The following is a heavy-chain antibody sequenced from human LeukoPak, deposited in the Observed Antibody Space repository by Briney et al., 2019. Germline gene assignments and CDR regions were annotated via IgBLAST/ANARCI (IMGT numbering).Heavy chain of an antibody. CDR3: ASALDYYDTRDIDY. CDR2: IWYDGSNK. J-gene: IGHJ4*02. CDR1: GFTFSSYG. Sequence: GGSLRLSCAASGFTFSSYGMHWVRQAPGKGLEWVAVIWYDGSNKYYADSMKGRFTISRDNSKNTLYLQMNSLRAEDTAVYYCASALDYYDTRDIDYWGQGTLVTVSS. D-gene: IGHD3-22*01. V-gene: IGHV3-33*01.